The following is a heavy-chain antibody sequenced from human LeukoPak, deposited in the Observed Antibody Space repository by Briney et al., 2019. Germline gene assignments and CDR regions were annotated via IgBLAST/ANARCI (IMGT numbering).Heavy chain of an antibody. V-gene: IGHV4-39*07. J-gene: IGHJ4*02. CDR1: GGSISSSSYY. Sequence: SETLSLTCTVSGGSISSSSYYWGWIRQPPGKGLEWIGSIYYSGSTCYNPSLKSRVTISVDTSKNQFSLKLSSVTAADTAVYYCARDTISSLFDYWGQGTLVTVSS. CDR2: IYYSGST. CDR3: ARDTISSLFDY. D-gene: IGHD2-2*01.